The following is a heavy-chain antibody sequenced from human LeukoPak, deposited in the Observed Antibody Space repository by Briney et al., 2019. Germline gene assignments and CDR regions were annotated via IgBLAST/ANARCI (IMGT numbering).Heavy chain of an antibody. CDR2: INHSGST. J-gene: IGHJ5*02. CDR1: GGSFSGYY. Sequence: SETLSLTCAVYGGSFSGYYWSWIRQPPGKGLEWIGEINHSGSTNYNPSLKSRVTISVDTSKNQFSLKLSSVTAADTAVYYCAREGGGYCSGGSCYANWFDPWGQGTLVTVSS. V-gene: IGHV4-34*01. D-gene: IGHD2-15*01. CDR3: AREGGGYCSGGSCYANWFDP.